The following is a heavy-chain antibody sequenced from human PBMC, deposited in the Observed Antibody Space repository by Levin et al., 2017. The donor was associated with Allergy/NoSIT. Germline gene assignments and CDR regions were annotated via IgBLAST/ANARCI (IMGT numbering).Heavy chain of an antibody. CDR2: ISWNSGSI. CDR1: GFTFDDYA. Sequence: SLKISCAASGFTFDDYAMHWVRQAPGKGLEWVSGISWNSGSIGYADSVKGRFTISRDNAKNSLYLQMNSLRAEDTALYYCAKDIYGVAGLFDYWGQGTLVTVSS. J-gene: IGHJ4*02. D-gene: IGHD6-19*01. CDR3: AKDIYGVAGLFDY. V-gene: IGHV3-9*01.